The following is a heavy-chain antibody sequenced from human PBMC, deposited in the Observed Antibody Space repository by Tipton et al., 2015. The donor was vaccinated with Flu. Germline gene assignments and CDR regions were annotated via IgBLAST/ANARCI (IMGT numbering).Heavy chain of an antibody. J-gene: IGHJ6*02. CDR2: IYTSGST. Sequence: TLSLTCTVSGGSISSYYWSWIRQPAGKGLEWIGRIYTSGSTNYNPSLKSRVTMSVDTSKNQFSLKLSSVTAADTAVYYCARERGSGPQNSPAIYYYYYGMDVWGQGP. CDR1: GGSISSYY. CDR3: ARERGSGPQNSPAIYYYYYGMDV. V-gene: IGHV4-4*07. D-gene: IGHD4-23*01.